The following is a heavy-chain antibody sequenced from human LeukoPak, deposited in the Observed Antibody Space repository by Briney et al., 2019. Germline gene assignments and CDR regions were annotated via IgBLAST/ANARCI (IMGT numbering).Heavy chain of an antibody. V-gene: IGHV3-74*01. Sequence: GGSLRLSCAASGFTFSSYWMHWVRQAPGKGLVWVSRINSDGSSTSYADSVKGRFTISRDNAKNTLYLQMNSLRAEDTAVYYCAREPGSVGPYSSRWYYFDYWGQGTLVTVPS. CDR1: GFTFSSYW. J-gene: IGHJ4*02. D-gene: IGHD6-13*01. CDR3: AREPGSVGPYSSRWYYFDY. CDR2: INSDGSST.